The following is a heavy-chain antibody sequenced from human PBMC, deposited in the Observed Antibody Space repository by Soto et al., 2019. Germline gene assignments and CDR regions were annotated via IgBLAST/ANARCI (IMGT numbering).Heavy chain of an antibody. CDR1: GVSFSGYY. V-gene: IGHV4-34*01. D-gene: IGHD3-22*01. J-gene: IGHJ4*02. CDR3: ARPLKRYDYQVSGHYYHYFDY. CDR2: CNHTGGT. Sequence: SETLSLTCAVHGVSFSGYYWTWIRRPPGQGLERIGECNHTGGTNYNPWLKSRLTMSMDSSKSHFTRELSSASDADTAVYYCARPLKRYDYQVSGHYYHYFDYWGQGALVTVSS.